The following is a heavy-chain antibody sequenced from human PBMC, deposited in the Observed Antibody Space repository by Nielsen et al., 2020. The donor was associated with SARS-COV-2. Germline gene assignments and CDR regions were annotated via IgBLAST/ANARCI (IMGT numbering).Heavy chain of an antibody. CDR3: ASRYDDSVLAAFDI. CDR2: SSSYNANT. D-gene: IGHD4-17*01. Sequence: ASVKVSCKASGYTFTNYGISWVRQAPGQGLEWMGWSSSYNANTNYAEKFQGRVTMTTDTSTSTAYMELRSLRSDDTAVYYCASRYDDSVLAAFDIWGQGTMVTVSS. CDR1: GYTFTNYG. V-gene: IGHV1-18*04. J-gene: IGHJ3*02.